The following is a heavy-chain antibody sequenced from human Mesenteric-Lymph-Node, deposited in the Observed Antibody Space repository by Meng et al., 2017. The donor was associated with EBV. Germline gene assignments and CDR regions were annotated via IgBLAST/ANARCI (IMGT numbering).Heavy chain of an antibody. CDR2: IYHRGST. Sequence: GPLQEPSPRLGKPAWTLSPTGAVTGGSISTSNWWSVVRQPPGKGLEWIGEIYHRGSTNYNPSLTSRVTISVDESKNEFSLSLTSVTAADTAVYFCARVNEGQWLVRGAFDYWGQGTLVTVSS. D-gene: IGHD6-19*01. CDR1: GGSISTSNW. CDR3: ARVNEGQWLVRGAFDY. V-gene: IGHV4-4*01. J-gene: IGHJ4*02.